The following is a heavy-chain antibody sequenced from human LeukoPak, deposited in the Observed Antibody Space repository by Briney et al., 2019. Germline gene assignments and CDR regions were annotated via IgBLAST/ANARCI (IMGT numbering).Heavy chain of an antibody. V-gene: IGHV1-2*06. Sequence: ASVKVSCKASGYTFTGYYMHWVRQAPGQGLEWMGRINPNSGGTNYAQKFQGRVTMTRDTSISTAYMELSRLRSDDTAVYYCASSSPYYYDSSGYSYWSFGYWGQGTLVTVSS. CDR2: INPNSGGT. CDR1: GYTFTGYY. D-gene: IGHD3-22*01. J-gene: IGHJ4*02. CDR3: ASSSPYYYDSSGYSYWSFGY.